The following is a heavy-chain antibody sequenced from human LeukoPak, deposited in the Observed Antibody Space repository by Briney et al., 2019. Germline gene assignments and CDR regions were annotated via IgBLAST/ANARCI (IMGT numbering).Heavy chain of an antibody. V-gene: IGHV4-38-2*02. CDR1: AYSISSGYY. CDR2: IYHSGST. CDR3: ARSSTGYSSSDVDY. J-gene: IGHJ4*02. Sequence: SETLSLTCTVSAYSISSGYYWGWIRQPPGKGLEWIGRIYHSGSTYYNPSLKSRLTISVDTSRNQFSLRLSTVTAADTAVYYCARSSTGYSSSDVDYWGQGTLVTVSS. D-gene: IGHD6-13*01.